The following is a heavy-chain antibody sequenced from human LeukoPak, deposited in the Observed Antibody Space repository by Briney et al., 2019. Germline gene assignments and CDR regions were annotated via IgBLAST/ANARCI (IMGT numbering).Heavy chain of an antibody. CDR3: ARSLPSHIVVVPAAIPILSMDV. J-gene: IGHJ6*03. V-gene: IGHV3-23*01. Sequence: PGGSLRLSCAASGFTFSSYAMSWVRQAPGKGLEWVSAISGSGGSTYYADSVKGRFTISRDNAKNSLYLQMNSLRSEDTAVYYCARSLPSHIVVVPAAIPILSMDVWGKGTTVTISS. CDR2: ISGSGGST. D-gene: IGHD2-2*02. CDR1: GFTFSSYA.